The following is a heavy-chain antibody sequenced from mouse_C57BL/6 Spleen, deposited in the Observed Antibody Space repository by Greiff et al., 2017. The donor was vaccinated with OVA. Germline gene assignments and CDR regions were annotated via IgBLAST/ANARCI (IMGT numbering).Heavy chain of an antibody. D-gene: IGHD1-2*01. J-gene: IGHJ2*01. CDR2: IWPGGGT. Sequence: QVQLKESGPGLVAPSQSLSITCTVSGFSLTSYAISWVRQPPGKGLEWLGVIWPGGGTNYNSALKSRLSISKDNSKSQVFLKMNSLQTDDTARYYCARSYYGPFDYWGQGTTLTVSS. CDR3: ARSYYGPFDY. CDR1: GFSLTSYA. V-gene: IGHV2-9-1*01.